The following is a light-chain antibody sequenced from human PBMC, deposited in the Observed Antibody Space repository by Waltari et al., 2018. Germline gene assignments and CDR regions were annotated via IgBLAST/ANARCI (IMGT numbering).Light chain of an antibody. Sequence: EIVLPQSPATLSVSPGERATVSCRASPNVSIFLAWYQHKPGQAPRLIIYDVDNRATGIPPRFSGSGSGTDFTLTISRFESEDSAVYSCQQRSIWPPITFGQGTRLEIK. CDR2: DVD. V-gene: IGKV3-11*01. CDR3: QQRSIWPPIT. CDR1: PNVSIF. J-gene: IGKJ5*01.